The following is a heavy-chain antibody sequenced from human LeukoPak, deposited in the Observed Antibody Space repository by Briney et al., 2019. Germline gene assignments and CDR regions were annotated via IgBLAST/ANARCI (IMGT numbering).Heavy chain of an antibody. Sequence: ASVKVSCKASGYTFTRHYMHWVRQAPGQGLELMGIINPSGGSTIYAQKFQGRVTMTRDTSTSTVYMELSSLRSEDTAVYYCARVLGGLAFRTFDYWGQGTLVTVSS. J-gene: IGHJ4*02. CDR3: ARVLGGLAFRTFDY. CDR1: GYTFTRHY. CDR2: INPSGGST. D-gene: IGHD3-16*01. V-gene: IGHV1-46*01.